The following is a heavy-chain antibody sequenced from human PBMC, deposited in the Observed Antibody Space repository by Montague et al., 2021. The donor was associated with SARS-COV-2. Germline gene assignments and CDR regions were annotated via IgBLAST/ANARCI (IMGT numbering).Heavy chain of an antibody. Sequence: SLRFSCAASGFTFDDYAMHWVRQAPGKALEWVSGISWSSNSIGYGDSVKGRFTISRDNAKNSLYLQMNSLRAEDTGLYYCAKGQKIKWLVLHSAPDWFDPWGQGTLVTVSS. CDR3: AKGQKIKWLVLHSAPDWFDP. D-gene: IGHD6-19*01. V-gene: IGHV3-9*01. CDR1: GFTFDDYA. J-gene: IGHJ5*02. CDR2: ISWSSNSI.